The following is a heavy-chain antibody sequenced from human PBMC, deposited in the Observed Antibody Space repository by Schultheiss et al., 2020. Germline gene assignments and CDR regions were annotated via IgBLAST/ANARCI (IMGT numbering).Heavy chain of an antibody. Sequence: SCAASGFNFDDYAMHWVRQAPGKGLEWVSGISWNSGSIGYADSVKGRFTISRDNAKNSLYLQMNSLRAEDTAVYYCARNTNGYSSGWYYYYYMDVWGKGTTVTVSS. V-gene: IGHV3-9*01. CDR1: GFNFDDYA. J-gene: IGHJ6*03. D-gene: IGHD6-19*01. CDR2: ISWNSGSI. CDR3: ARNTNGYSSGWYYYYYMDV.